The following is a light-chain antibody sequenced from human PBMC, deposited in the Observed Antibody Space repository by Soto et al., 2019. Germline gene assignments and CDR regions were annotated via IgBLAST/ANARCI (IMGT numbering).Light chain of an antibody. V-gene: IGKV1-5*03. J-gene: IGKJ2*01. CDR2: KAS. CDR3: QQYNNCSPYT. CDR1: QSVSDW. Sequence: DIQMTQSPSTLSASVGDRVTLTCRASQSVSDWLAWYQQKPGKAPKVLIYKASNLESGVPSRFSGSGSGTEFTLTISSLQPDDAATYYCQQYNNCSPYTFGQGTKLEIK.